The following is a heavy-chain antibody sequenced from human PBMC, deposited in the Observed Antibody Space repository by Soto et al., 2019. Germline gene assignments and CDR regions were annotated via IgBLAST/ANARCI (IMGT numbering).Heavy chain of an antibody. CDR2: ISWNSGSI. D-gene: IGHD3-10*01. Sequence: GGSLRLSCAASGFTFDDYAMHWVRQAPGKGLEWVSGISWNSGSIGYADSVKGRFTISRDNAKNSLYLQMNSLRAEDTALYYCAKDLSYYGSGSYDYFDYWGQGTLVTVSS. V-gene: IGHV3-9*01. CDR3: AKDLSYYGSGSYDYFDY. J-gene: IGHJ4*02. CDR1: GFTFDDYA.